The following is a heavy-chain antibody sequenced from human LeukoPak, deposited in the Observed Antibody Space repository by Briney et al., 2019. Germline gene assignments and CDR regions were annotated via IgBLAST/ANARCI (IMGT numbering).Heavy chain of an antibody. J-gene: IGHJ6*03. CDR2: IYYSGST. D-gene: IGHD4-17*01. CDR3: AGGDLYYYYYMDV. CDR1: GDSMSSYY. V-gene: IGHV4-59*01. Sequence: PSETLPLTCTVSGDSMSSYYWSWIRQPPGKGLEWIGYIYYSGSTNSNPSLKSRVTISVDTSKNQFSLNLSSVTAADTAVYYCAGGDLYYYYYMDVWGKGTTVTVSS.